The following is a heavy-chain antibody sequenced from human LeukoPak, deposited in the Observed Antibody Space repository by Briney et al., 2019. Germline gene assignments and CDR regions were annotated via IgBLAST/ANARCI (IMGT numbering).Heavy chain of an antibody. Sequence: SETLSLTCSVSGDSISNYYWSWIRQPPGKGLEWIGYIYYSGSTKYNPSLKSRLTISLDTSQNQFSLKLSSVTAADTAVYHCARGTVAWSGYFLDYWGQGTLVTVSS. CDR2: IYYSGST. D-gene: IGHD3-3*01. CDR3: ARGTVAWSGYFLDY. J-gene: IGHJ4*02. V-gene: IGHV4-59*13. CDR1: GDSISNYY.